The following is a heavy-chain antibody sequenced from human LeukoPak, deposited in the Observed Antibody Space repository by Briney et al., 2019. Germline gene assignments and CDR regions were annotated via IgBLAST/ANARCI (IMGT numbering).Heavy chain of an antibody. CDR3: ARGGWGTATDY. Sequence: GGSVSLFCAASGFTFSSYSMNWVRQAPGEGLVGVSHINNDGSGTTYADSVKGRFTISRDNAKNTVYLQMNSLRAEDTAVYYCARGGWGTATDYWGQGTLVTVSS. D-gene: IGHD1-1*01. CDR1: GFTFSSYS. J-gene: IGHJ4*02. CDR2: INNDGSGT. V-gene: IGHV3-74*01.